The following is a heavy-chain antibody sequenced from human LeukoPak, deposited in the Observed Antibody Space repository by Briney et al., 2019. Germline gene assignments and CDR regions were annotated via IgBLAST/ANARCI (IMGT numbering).Heavy chain of an antibody. CDR1: GYTFTSYA. V-gene: IGHV1-3*01. CDR3: ARDGSIVVGATLDY. J-gene: IGHJ4*02. D-gene: IGHD1-26*01. CDR2: INAGNGNT. Sequence: GASVKVSCKASGYTFTSYAMHWVRQAPGQRLEWMGWINAGNGNTKYSQKFQGRVTITRDTSASTAYMELSSLRSEDTAVYYCARDGSIVVGATLDYWGQGTLVTVSS.